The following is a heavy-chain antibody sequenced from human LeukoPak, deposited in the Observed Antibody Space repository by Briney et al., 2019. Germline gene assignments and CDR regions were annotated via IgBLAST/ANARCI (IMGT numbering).Heavy chain of an antibody. CDR3: ATEHWGPNS. CDR2: IKGDGSDK. V-gene: IGHV3-7*01. CDR1: GFTVSSNY. Sequence: GGSLRLSCAASGFTVSSNYMTWVRQAPGKGLEWLANIKGDGSDKNYVDSVKGRFTISRDNAKNSLFLQMSSLRGEDTALYYCATEHWGPNSWGQGTLVTVSS. J-gene: IGHJ4*02. D-gene: IGHD3-16*01.